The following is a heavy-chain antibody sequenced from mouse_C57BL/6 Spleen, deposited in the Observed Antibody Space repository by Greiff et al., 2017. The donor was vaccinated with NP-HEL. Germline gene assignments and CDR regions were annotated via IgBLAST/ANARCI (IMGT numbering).Heavy chain of an antibody. CDR3: TRVSNTAYFDY. D-gene: IGHD1-2*01. Sequence: EVKLMESGEGLVKPGGSLKLSCAASGFTFSSYAMSWVRQTPEKRLEWVAYISSGGDYIYYADTVKGRFTISRDNARNTLYLQMSSLKSEDTAMYYCTRVSNTAYFDYWGQGTTLTVSS. CDR1: GFTFSSYA. CDR2: ISSGGDYI. V-gene: IGHV5-9-1*02. J-gene: IGHJ2*01.